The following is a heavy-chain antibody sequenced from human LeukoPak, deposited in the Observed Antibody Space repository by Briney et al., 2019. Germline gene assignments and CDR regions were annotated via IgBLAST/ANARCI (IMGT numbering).Heavy chain of an antibody. CDR2: ISGSGGST. Sequence: GGSLRLSCAASGFTFSSYAMSWVRQAPGKGLEWVPAISGSGGSTYYADSVKGRFTISRDNAKNTLYLQMNSLRAEDTAVYYCARDPVNGEPAAFGYWGQGTLVTVSS. CDR3: ARDPVNGEPAAFGY. CDR1: GFTFSSYA. V-gene: IGHV3-23*01. D-gene: IGHD2-2*01. J-gene: IGHJ4*02.